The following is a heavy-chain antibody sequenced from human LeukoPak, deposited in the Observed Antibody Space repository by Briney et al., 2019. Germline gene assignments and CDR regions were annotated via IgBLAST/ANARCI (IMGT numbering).Heavy chain of an antibody. D-gene: IGHD2-15*01. CDR3: ARGYCSGGSCHFDS. J-gene: IGHJ4*02. V-gene: IGHV3-48*03. Sequence: PGGSLRLSCAASGFTFSSYEMNWVRQAPGKGLEWVAYISSSGGIIYYADSVKGRFTISRDNAKNSLYPQMNSLRAEDTAVYYCARGYCSGGSCHFDSWGQGTLVTVSS. CDR1: GFTFSSYE. CDR2: ISSSGGII.